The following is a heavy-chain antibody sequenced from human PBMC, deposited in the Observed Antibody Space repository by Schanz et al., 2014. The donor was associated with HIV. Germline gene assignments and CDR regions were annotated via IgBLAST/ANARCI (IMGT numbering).Heavy chain of an antibody. V-gene: IGHV1-18*01. J-gene: IGHJ4*02. Sequence: QLQLVQSGAEVRKSGASVKVSCKASGYTFTNYGITWVRQAPGQGLEWMGWISTYNGHTKYAQKFQGRLIMTPDTSTSTAYMELRSLRSDDTAVYYCARDRPVIVGATRADGGTDFDYWGQGTLVTVSS. CDR2: ISTYNGHT. D-gene: IGHD1-26*01. CDR1: GYTFTNYG. CDR3: ARDRPVIVGATRADGGTDFDY.